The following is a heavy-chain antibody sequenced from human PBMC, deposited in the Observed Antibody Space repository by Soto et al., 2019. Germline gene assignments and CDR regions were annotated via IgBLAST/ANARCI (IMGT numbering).Heavy chain of an antibody. CDR1: GGSISSSNFY. V-gene: IGHV4-39*01. Sequence: SETLSLTCTVSGGSISSSNFYWGWIRQPPGKGLEWIGNIYYTGSTFYNPSLKSRVTISVDTSKNQFSLKLSSVTAADTAVYFCARLFYDSSERFDYWGQGNLVTVS. D-gene: IGHD3-22*01. CDR2: IYYTGST. CDR3: ARLFYDSSERFDY. J-gene: IGHJ4*02.